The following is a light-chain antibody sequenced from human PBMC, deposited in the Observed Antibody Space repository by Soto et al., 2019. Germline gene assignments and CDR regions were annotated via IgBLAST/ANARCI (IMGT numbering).Light chain of an antibody. Sequence: QSALTQPPSASGSPGQSVTISCTGNSNDVGHSSFISWYQQHPGKGHKLIIYEVSKRPSGVPDRFSGSKSGNTASLSVSGLQDEDEADYFCNAQADNGKHVFGAGPKLTVL. CDR3: NAQADNGKHV. CDR2: EVS. V-gene: IGLV2-8*01. J-gene: IGLJ1*01. CDR1: SNDVGHSSF.